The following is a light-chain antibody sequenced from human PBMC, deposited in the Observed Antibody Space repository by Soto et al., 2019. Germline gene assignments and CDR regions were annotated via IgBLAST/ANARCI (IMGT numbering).Light chain of an antibody. Sequence: EIVMTQSPATLSVSPGERATLSCRASQSVSSNLAWYQQKPGQAPRLLIYGASARATGIPARFSGIGSGTEFTLTISGLQSEDFALYYCQQYNNCPFTFGPVTNVDIK. J-gene: IGKJ3*01. V-gene: IGKV3-15*01. CDR3: QQYNNCPFT. CDR1: QSVSSN. CDR2: GAS.